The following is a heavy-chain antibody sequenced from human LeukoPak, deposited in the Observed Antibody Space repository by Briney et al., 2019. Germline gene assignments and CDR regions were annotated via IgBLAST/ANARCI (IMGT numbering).Heavy chain of an antibody. V-gene: IGHV3-49*04. CDR1: GFTFGDYA. J-gene: IGHJ4*02. CDR2: IRSKAYGGTT. CDR3: TRQRFLAARPGYFDY. D-gene: IGHD6-6*01. Sequence: PGGSLRLSCTASGFTFGDYAMSWVRQAPGKGLEWGGFIRSKAYGGTTEYAASVKGRFTISRDDSKSIAYLQMNSLKTEDTAVYYCTRQRFLAARPGYFDYWGQGTLVTVSS.